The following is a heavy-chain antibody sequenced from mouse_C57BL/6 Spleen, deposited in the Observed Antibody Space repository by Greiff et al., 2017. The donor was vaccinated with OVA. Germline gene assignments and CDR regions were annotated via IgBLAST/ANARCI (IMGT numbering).Heavy chain of an antibody. CDR3: ASPSQTAQATHYYAMYY. J-gene: IGHJ4*01. V-gene: IGHV1-82*01. CDR2: IYPGDGDT. Sequence: QVQLQQSGPELVKPGASVKISCKASGYAFSSSWMNWVKQRPGKGLEWIGRIYPGDGDTNYNGKFKGKATLTADKSSSTAYMQLSSLTSEDSAVYFCASPSQTAQATHYYAMYYWGQGTSVTVSS. D-gene: IGHD3-2*02. CDR1: GYAFSSSW.